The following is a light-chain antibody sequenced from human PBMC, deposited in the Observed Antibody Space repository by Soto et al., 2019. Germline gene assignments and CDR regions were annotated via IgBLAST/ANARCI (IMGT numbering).Light chain of an antibody. J-gene: IGKJ3*01. CDR3: QQYYSYPFT. Sequence: AIRMTQSPSSFSASTGDRVTITCRASQGISSYLAWYQQKPGKAPKLLICAASTLQSGVPSRFSGSGSGTDFTLTISRLQSEDFATYYCQQYYSYPFTFGPGTKVDIK. V-gene: IGKV1-8*01. CDR2: AAS. CDR1: QGISSY.